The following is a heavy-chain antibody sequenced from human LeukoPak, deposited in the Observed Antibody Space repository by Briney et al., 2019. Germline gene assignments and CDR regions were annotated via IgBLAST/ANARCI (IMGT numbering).Heavy chain of an antibody. Sequence: GGSLRLSCAASGFTFSSYGMHWVRQAPGKGLEWVAFIRYDGSNKYYADSVKGRFTISRDNSKNTLYLQMNSLRAEDTAVYYCAKDLIQYYYDSSGYYSLYYYYYMDVWGKGTTVTISS. D-gene: IGHD3-22*01. CDR3: AKDLIQYYYDSSGYYSLYYYYYMDV. CDR2: IRYDGSNK. CDR1: GFTFSSYG. J-gene: IGHJ6*03. V-gene: IGHV3-30*02.